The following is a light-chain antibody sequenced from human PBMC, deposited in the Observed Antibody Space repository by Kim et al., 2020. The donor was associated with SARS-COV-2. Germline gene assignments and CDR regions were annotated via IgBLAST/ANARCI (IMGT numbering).Light chain of an antibody. CDR1: QSVSSIY. CDR2: SSS. Sequence: PGKSATHFCRASQSVSSIYCAWYQQRPGQAPRLLVYSSSSRATGITDRFSGIGSGTDFTLTISRLEAEDVAVYDCQQSGSSPWTLGQGTKVDIK. CDR3: QQSGSSPWT. V-gene: IGKV3-20*01. J-gene: IGKJ1*01.